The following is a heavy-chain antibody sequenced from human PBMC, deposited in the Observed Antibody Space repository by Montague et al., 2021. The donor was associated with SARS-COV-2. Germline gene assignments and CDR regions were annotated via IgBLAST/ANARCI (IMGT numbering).Heavy chain of an antibody. CDR2: IYYSGST. CDR1: SGSISSYY. J-gene: IGHJ3*02. CDR3: ARGAGYSSSWYLAFEI. Sequence: SETLSLTCTVSSGSISSYYWSWIRQPPGKGLEWIGYIYYSGSTNYNPSLTRRVTISVDTSKNQFSLKLSSVTATDTAVYYCARGAGYSSSWYLAFEIRGQGTMVTVSS. D-gene: IGHD6-13*01. V-gene: IGHV4-59*01.